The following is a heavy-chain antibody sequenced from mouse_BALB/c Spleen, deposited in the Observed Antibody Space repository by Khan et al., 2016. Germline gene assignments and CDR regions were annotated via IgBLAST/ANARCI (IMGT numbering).Heavy chain of an antibody. Sequence: QIQLVQSGPELKKPGETVKISCKASGYTFTNYGMNWVKQAPGKGLKWMGWINTYTGEPTYGDDFKGRFAFSLETSASTAYLQNTNLKNEDTGTYFCARGTDDVTVFVYWGQGTLVTVAA. CDR1: GYTFTNYG. V-gene: IGHV9-3-1*01. D-gene: IGHD2-12*01. J-gene: IGHJ3*01. CDR3: ARGTDDVTVFVY. CDR2: INTYTGEP.